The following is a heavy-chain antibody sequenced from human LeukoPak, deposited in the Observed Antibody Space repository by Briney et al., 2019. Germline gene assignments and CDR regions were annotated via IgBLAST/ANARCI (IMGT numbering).Heavy chain of an antibody. CDR3: ARDSGIAVAGIAYPDY. D-gene: IGHD6-19*01. V-gene: IGHV1-2*02. J-gene: IGHJ4*02. CDR2: INPNSGGT. Sequence: ASVKVSCKASGYTFTSYYMHWVRQAPGQGLEWMGWINPNSGGTNYAQKFQGRVTMTRDTSISTAYMELSRLRSDDTAVYYCARDSGIAVAGIAYPDYWGQGTLVTVSS. CDR1: GYTFTSYY.